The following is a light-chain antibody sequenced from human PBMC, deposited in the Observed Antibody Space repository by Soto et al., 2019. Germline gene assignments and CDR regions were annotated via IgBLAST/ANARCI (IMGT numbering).Light chain of an antibody. CDR3: AAWDDSLSGPV. CDR1: TSNIGSNS. J-gene: IGLJ3*02. CDR2: NDN. Sequence: QSVLTQPPSASGTPGQRVTIACSGSTSNIGSNSVYWYRQLPGTAPKPLIYNDNKRPAGVPDRFSGSKSGTSASLAISGLRSEDEAGYFCAAWDDSLSGPVFGGGTKLTVL. V-gene: IGLV1-47*02.